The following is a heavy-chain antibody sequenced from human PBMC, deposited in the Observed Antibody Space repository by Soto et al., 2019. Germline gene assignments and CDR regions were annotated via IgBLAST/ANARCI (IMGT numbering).Heavy chain of an antibody. J-gene: IGHJ4*02. Sequence: SETLSLTCAVYGGSFSGYYWSWIRQPPGKGLEWIGEINHSGSTNYNPSLKSRVTISVDTSKNQFSLKLSSVTAADTAVYYCARTIVVVPAAMAEFDYWGQGTLVTVSS. D-gene: IGHD2-2*01. CDR2: INHSGST. CDR3: ARTIVVVPAAMAEFDY. CDR1: GGSFSGYY. V-gene: IGHV4-34*01.